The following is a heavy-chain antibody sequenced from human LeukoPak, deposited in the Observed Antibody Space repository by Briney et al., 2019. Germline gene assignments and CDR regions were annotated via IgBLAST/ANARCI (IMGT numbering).Heavy chain of an antibody. Sequence: GGSLRLSCAGSGFPFSAFSVHWVRQAPGKGLEWVSSISSGDGGYIYYADSVRGRFTISRDNAEDSVYLQMKSLRAEDTAVYYCARGNAPLPFDYWGQGTPVTVSS. V-gene: IGHV3-21*01. J-gene: IGHJ4*02. D-gene: IGHD2-2*01. CDR2: ISSGDGGYI. CDR1: GFPFSAFS. CDR3: ARGNAPLPFDY.